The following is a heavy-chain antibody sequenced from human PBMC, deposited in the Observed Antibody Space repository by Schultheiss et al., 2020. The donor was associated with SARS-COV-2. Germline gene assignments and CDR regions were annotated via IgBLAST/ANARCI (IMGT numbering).Heavy chain of an antibody. V-gene: IGHV4-59*12. CDR2: IYYSGST. CDR1: GASISSYY. Sequence: SETLSLTCSVSGASISSYYWSWIRQPPGMGLEWIGYIYYSGSTRYNPSLKSRVAMSVDTSKNQFSLKLSSVTAADTAVYYCARVAGYFDLWGRGTLVTVSS. J-gene: IGHJ2*01. CDR3: ARVAGYFDL.